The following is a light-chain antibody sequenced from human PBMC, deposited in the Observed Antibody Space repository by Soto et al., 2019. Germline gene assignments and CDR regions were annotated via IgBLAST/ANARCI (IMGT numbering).Light chain of an antibody. Sequence: QLVLTQSPSASASLGASAKLTCTLSSGHISYAIAWHQQQPEKGPRYLMKLNSDGSHSKGDGIPDRFSGSSSGAERYLTISSLQSEDESDYYCQTWGTGIEVVFGGGTQLTVL. V-gene: IGLV4-69*02. CDR3: QTWGTGIEVV. CDR1: SGHISYA. CDR2: LNSDGSH. J-gene: IGLJ2*01.